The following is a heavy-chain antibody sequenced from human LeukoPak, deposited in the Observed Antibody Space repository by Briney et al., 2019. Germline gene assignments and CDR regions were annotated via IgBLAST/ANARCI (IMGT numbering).Heavy chain of an antibody. CDR3: ARFFAGNLDY. Sequence: SETLSLTCTASGYSISSGYYWGWIRQPPGKGLEWIGSIYHSGSTNYNPSLKSRVTISVDTSKNQFSLKVSSVTAADTAVYYCARFFAGNLDYWGQGTLVTVSS. CDR1: GYSISSGYY. D-gene: IGHD1-14*01. J-gene: IGHJ4*02. V-gene: IGHV4-38-2*02. CDR2: IYHSGST.